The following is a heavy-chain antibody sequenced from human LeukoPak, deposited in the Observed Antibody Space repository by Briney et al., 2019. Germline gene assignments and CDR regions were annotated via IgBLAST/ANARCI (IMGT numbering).Heavy chain of an antibody. Sequence: GGSLRLSCAASGFTFSSYAMSWVRQAPGKGLEWVSAISGSGGSTYYADSVKGRFAISRDNSKNTLYLQMNSLRAEDTAVYYCAKGYGSGSYYDYWGQGTLVTVSS. CDR3: AKGYGSGSYYDY. CDR1: GFTFSSYA. CDR2: ISGSGGST. D-gene: IGHD3-10*01. V-gene: IGHV3-23*01. J-gene: IGHJ4*02.